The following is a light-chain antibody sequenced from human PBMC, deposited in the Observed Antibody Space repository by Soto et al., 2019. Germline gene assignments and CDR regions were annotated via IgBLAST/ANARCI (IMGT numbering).Light chain of an antibody. CDR2: AAS. CDR1: QSVGIY. CDR3: QQSYTTLLS. Sequence: DIQMTQSPSSLSASVGDRVTITCRASQSVGIYLNWYQQKPGKAPKLLIFAASSLQSGVPSRFSGSGSGTEFPLTITYLQPEDFATYHCQQSYTTLLSFGGGTKVEMK. J-gene: IGKJ4*01. V-gene: IGKV1-39*01.